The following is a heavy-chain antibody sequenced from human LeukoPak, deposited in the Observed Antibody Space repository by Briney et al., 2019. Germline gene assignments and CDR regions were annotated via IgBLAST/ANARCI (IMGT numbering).Heavy chain of an antibody. D-gene: IGHD5-18*01. Sequence: SETLSLTCTVSGGSISSGSYYWSWIRQPAGKGPEWIGRIYTSGSTNYNPSLKSRVTISVDTSKNQFSLKLSSVTAADTAVYYCARAGRYSYADRDYYYYMDVWGKGTTVTISS. V-gene: IGHV4-61*02. J-gene: IGHJ6*03. CDR1: GGSISSGSYY. CDR2: IYTSGST. CDR3: ARAGRYSYADRDYYYYMDV.